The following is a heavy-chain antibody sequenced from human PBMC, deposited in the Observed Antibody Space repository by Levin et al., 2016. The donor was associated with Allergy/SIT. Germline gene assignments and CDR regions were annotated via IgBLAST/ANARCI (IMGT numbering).Heavy chain of an antibody. CDR2: IRYDGSNK. CDR3: AKERGPRFGESIFPYYFDY. J-gene: IGHJ4*02. D-gene: IGHD3-10*01. Sequence: GESLKISCAASGFTFSSYGMHWVRQAPGKGLEWAAFIRYDGSNKYYADSVKGRFTISRDNSKNTLYLQMNSLRAEDTAVYYCAKERGPRFGESIFPYYFDYWGQGTLVTVSS. CDR1: GFTFSSYG. V-gene: IGHV3-30*02.